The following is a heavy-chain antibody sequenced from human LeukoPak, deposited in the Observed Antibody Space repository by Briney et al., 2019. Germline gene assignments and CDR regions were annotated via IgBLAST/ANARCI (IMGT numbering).Heavy chain of an antibody. CDR1: GGSISSGGYY. J-gene: IGHJ6*03. D-gene: IGHD2-2*01. CDR2: IYTSGST. V-gene: IGHV4-61*02. Sequence: SETLSLTCTVSGGSISSGGYYWSWIRQPAGKGLEWIGRIYTSGSTNYNPSLKSRVTISVDTSKNQFSLKLSSVTAADKAVYYCARGPPSRYCSSTSCYLMGYHYYYYMDVWGKGTTVTVSS. CDR3: ARGPPSRYCSSTSCYLMGYHYYYYMDV.